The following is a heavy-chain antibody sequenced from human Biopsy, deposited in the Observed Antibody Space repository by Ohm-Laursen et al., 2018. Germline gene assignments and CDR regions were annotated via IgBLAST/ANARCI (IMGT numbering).Heavy chain of an antibody. V-gene: IGHV3-21*01. CDR1: GFSVSSYD. J-gene: IGHJ6*02. D-gene: IGHD6-6*01. CDR3: ARESSRRAREGGMDV. Sequence: SLRLSCSASGFSVSSYDMNWVRQAPGKGLEWISYISETSSHIYDTDSVRGRFTVARDIAKNSLYLQLNSLRVEDPAVYYCARESSRRAREGGMDVWGQGTTVTVSS. CDR2: ISETSSHI.